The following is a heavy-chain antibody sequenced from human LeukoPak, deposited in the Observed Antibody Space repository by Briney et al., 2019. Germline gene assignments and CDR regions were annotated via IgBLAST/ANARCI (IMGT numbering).Heavy chain of an antibody. Sequence: PGGSLRLSCAASGFTFSDYYMGWIRQAPGKGLEYVSAITSNGGSTYYANSVQGRFTISRDNSKNTLYLQMGSLRAEDMAVYYCARACQHAMVRGVPWRMDVWGKGTTVTVSS. J-gene: IGHJ6*04. CDR2: ITSNGGST. CDR1: GFTFSDYY. CDR3: ARACQHAMVRGVPWRMDV. V-gene: IGHV3-64*01. D-gene: IGHD3-10*01.